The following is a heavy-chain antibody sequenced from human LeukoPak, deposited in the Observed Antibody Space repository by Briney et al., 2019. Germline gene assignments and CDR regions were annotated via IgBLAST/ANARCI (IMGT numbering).Heavy chain of an antibody. Sequence: PSETLSLTCTVSGGSISSYYWSWIRQPPGKGLEWIGSIYYTGSTYYNPSLKSRVTISVDTSKNQFSLKLSSVTAADTAVYYCARQIAAHAFDSWGQGTLVTVSS. CDR1: GGSISSYY. J-gene: IGHJ4*02. V-gene: IGHV4-59*05. D-gene: IGHD6-6*01. CDR2: IYYTGST. CDR3: ARQIAAHAFDS.